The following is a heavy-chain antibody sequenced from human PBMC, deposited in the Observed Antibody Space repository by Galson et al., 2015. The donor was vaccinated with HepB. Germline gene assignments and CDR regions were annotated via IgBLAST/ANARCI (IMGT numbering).Heavy chain of an antibody. V-gene: IGHV1-2*02. CDR2: INPNSGGT. CDR3: ASDRYSSSWYAESRARYNWFDP. CDR1: GYTFTGYY. Sequence: SVKVSCKASGYTFTGYYMHWVRQAPGQGLEWMGWINPNSGGTNYAQKFQGRVTMTRDTSNSTAYMELSRLRSDDTAVYYCASDRYSSSWYAESRARYNWFDPWGQGTLVTVSS. J-gene: IGHJ5*02. D-gene: IGHD6-13*01.